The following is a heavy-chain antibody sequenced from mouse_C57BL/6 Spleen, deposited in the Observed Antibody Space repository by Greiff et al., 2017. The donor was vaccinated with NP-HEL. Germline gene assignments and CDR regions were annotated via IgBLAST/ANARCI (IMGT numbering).Heavy chain of an antibody. CDR1: GYSITSGYY. Sequence: EVHLVESGPGLVKPSQSLSLTCSVTGYSITSGYYWNWIRQFPGNKLEWMGYISYDGSNNYNPSLKNRISITRDTSKNQFFLKLNSVTTEDTATYYCAREGADGYFDYWGQGTTLTVSS. V-gene: IGHV3-6*01. J-gene: IGHJ2*01. CDR2: ISYDGSN. D-gene: IGHD2-3*01. CDR3: AREGADGYFDY.